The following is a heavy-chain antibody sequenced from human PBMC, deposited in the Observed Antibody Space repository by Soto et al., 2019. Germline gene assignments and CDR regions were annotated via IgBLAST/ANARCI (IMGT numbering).Heavy chain of an antibody. CDR3: VKDSRRHCSSTSCPPEEDP. D-gene: IGHD2-2*01. CDR1: GFTFSSYA. V-gene: IGHV3-64D*08. Sequence: PGGSLRLSCSASGFTFSSYAMHWVRQAPGKGLEYVSAISSNGGSTYYADSVKGRFTISRENSKNTLYLQMSSLRAEDTAVYYCVKDSRRHCSSTSCPPEEDPWGQGTLVTVSS. J-gene: IGHJ5*02. CDR2: ISSNGGST.